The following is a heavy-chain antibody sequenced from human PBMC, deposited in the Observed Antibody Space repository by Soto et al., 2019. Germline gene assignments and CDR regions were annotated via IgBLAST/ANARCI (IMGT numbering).Heavy chain of an antibody. CDR3: AKDPRASKHYYMDV. Sequence: QVQLVESGGGVVQPGRSLRLSCAASGFTFSSYGMHWVRQALGKGLEWVAVISYDGSNKYYADSVKGRFTISRDNSKNTLYLQMNSLRAEDTAVYYCAKDPRASKHYYMDVWGKGTTVTVSS. D-gene: IGHD1-26*01. CDR1: GFTFSSYG. CDR2: ISYDGSNK. J-gene: IGHJ6*03. V-gene: IGHV3-30*18.